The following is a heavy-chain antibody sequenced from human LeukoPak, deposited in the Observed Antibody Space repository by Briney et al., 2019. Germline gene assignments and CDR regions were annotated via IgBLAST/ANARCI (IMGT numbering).Heavy chain of an antibody. CDR1: GHSVPSNSAA. CDR2: TYYRSKLYN. Sequence: SQTLSLTCAISGHSVPSNSAAWNWITQSPSRGLEWLGRTYYRSKLYNDYAVSVKSRITINPDTSKNQFSLQLNAVTPEDTAVYYCARDRGDSSSWYAPVGAFDIWGQGTMVTVSS. D-gene: IGHD6-13*01. J-gene: IGHJ3*02. CDR3: ARDRGDSSSWYAPVGAFDI. V-gene: IGHV6-1*01.